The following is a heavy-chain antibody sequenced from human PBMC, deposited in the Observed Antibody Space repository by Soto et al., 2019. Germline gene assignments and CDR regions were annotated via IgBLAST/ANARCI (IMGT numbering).Heavy chain of an antibody. D-gene: IGHD6-19*01. CDR1: GFTFSSYG. V-gene: IGHV3-33*01. Sequence: GGSLRLSCAASGFTFSSYGMHWVRQAPGKGLEWVAVIWYDGSNKYYADSVKGRFTISRDNSKNTLYLQMNSLRAEDTAVYYCARDRVNRYSSGWLGVYYYYYYGMDVWGQGTTVTVSS. CDR2: IWYDGSNK. CDR3: ARDRVNRYSSGWLGVYYYYYYGMDV. J-gene: IGHJ6*02.